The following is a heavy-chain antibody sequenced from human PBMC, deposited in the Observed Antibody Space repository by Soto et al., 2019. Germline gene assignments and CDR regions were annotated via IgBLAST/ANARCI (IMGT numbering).Heavy chain of an antibody. V-gene: IGHV1-46*03. CDR1: GYTFTSYY. CDR3: AKSAAVMGFDY. J-gene: IGHJ4*02. Sequence: GASVKVSCKASGYTFTSYYMHWVRQAPGQGLEWMGIINPSGGSTSYAQKFQGRVTMTRDTSTSTVYMELSSLRSEDTAVYYCAKSAAVMGFDYWGQGTLVTVSS. D-gene: IGHD6-13*01. CDR2: INPSGGST.